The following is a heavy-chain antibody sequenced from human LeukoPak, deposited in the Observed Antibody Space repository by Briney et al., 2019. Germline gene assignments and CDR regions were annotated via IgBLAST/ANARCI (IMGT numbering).Heavy chain of an antibody. CDR3: TREGGWFGELLTTIDY. V-gene: IGHV1-18*04. D-gene: IGHD3-10*01. CDR2: ISAYNGNT. Sequence: ASVKVSCKASGYTFTSYGISWVRQAPGQGLEWMGWISAYNGNTNYAQKLQGRVTMTTDTSTSTAYMELRSLRSDDTAVYYCTREGGWFGELLTTIDYWGQGTLVTVSS. J-gene: IGHJ4*02. CDR1: GYTFTSYG.